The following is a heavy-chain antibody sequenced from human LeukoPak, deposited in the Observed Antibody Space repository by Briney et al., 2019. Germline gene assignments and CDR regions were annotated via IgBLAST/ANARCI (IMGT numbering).Heavy chain of an antibody. D-gene: IGHD6-13*01. V-gene: IGHV3-7*01. J-gene: IGHJ4*02. Sequence: GGSLRLSCAASGFTVSSNYMSWVRQAPGKGLEWVANIKTDASEKYYADSVKGRFTISRDNAKNTLYLQMNSLRAEDTAVYYCAKAEEQQLVRLVHYWGQGTLVTVSS. CDR1: GFTVSSNY. CDR2: IKTDASEK. CDR3: AKAEEQQLVRLVHY.